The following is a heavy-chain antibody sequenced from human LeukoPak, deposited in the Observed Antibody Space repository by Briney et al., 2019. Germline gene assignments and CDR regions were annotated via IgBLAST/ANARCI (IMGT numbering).Heavy chain of an antibody. V-gene: IGHV3-21*01. CDR2: ISSTSSYI. CDR1: GFTFSSYS. Sequence: GGSLRLSCAASGFTFSSYSMNWVSQAPGKGLEWVSSISSTSSYIYHADSLKGRLTISRDNAKNSLYLQMNSLRAEDTAVYYCARDQYGAYYYGMDVWGQGTTVTVSS. CDR3: ARDQYGAYYYGMDV. D-gene: IGHD4-17*01. J-gene: IGHJ6*02.